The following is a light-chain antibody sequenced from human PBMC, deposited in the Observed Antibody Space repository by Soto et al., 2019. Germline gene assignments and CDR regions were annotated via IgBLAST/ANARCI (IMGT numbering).Light chain of an antibody. J-gene: IGKJ1*01. CDR3: MPASQLRT. CDR2: QIS. V-gene: IGKV2-24*01. CDR1: ESLVHSDGKTY. Sequence: IVLTQTPLSSAVTLGQPASFSCGSSESLVHSDGKTYLGWLHLRPGQPPRLLIYQISRRPPGVTDRFSGRGAGTNFTLKISRVEPEDVGIFYCMPASQLRTFGQGTKVEIK.